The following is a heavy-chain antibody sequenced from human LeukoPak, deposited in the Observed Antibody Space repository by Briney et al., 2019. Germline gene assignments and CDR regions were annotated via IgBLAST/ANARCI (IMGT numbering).Heavy chain of an antibody. CDR2: IYSSGNT. D-gene: IGHD3-10*01. V-gene: IGHV4-4*09. Sequence: SETLSLTCSLSGGSITNYYWSRIRQPPGKGLEWIAWIYSSGNTDYNPSLKSRVTISLGTSNNQFSLRLTSVTAADTAVYYCARGGGFGELSWFDPWGQGTLVTVSS. J-gene: IGHJ5*02. CDR3: ARGGGFGELSWFDP. CDR1: GGSITNYY.